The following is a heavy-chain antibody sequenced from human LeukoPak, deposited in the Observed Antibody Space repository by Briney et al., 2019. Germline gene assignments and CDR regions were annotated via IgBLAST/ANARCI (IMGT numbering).Heavy chain of an antibody. V-gene: IGHV1-2*02. Sequence: ASVKVSCKASGYTYTGYYMHWVRQAPGQGLEWMGWINPNSGGTNYAQKFQGRVTMTRDTSISTAYMELSRLRSDDTAVYYCARSQERGYSYGYVGYWGQGTLVTVSS. CDR3: ARSQERGYSYGYVGY. J-gene: IGHJ4*02. D-gene: IGHD5-18*01. CDR1: GYTYTGYY. CDR2: INPNSGGT.